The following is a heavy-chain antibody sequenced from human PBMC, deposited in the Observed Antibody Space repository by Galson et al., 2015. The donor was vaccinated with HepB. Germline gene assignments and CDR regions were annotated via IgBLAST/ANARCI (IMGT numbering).Heavy chain of an antibody. V-gene: IGHV1-18*01. CDR3: ARDRYDFWSGYYRGAVDI. D-gene: IGHD3-3*01. CDR2: ISAYNGNT. CDR1: GYTFTSYG. J-gene: IGHJ3*02. Sequence: SVKVSCKASGYTFTSYGISWVRQAPGQGLEWTGWISAYNGNTNYAQKLQGRVTMTTDTSTSTAYMELGSLRSDDTAVYYCARDRYDFWSGYYRGAVDIWGQGTMVTVSS.